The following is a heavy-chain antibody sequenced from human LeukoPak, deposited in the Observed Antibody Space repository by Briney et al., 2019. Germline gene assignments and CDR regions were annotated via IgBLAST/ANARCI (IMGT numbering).Heavy chain of an antibody. CDR2: IKHDESEK. CDR3: TRRLDD. V-gene: IGHV3-7*01. J-gene: IGHJ4*02. D-gene: IGHD3-16*01. Sequence: GGSLRLSCAASGFSFNSDWMDWVRQAPGEGLEWVANIKHDESEKNYLDSVKGRFTISRDNAQNSLYLQMNGLRVEDTAVYYCTRRLDDWGQGTLVTVSS. CDR1: GFSFNSDW.